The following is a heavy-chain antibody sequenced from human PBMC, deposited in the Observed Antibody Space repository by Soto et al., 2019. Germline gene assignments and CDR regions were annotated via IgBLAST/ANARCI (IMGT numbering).Heavy chain of an antibody. J-gene: IGHJ5*02. V-gene: IGHV4-34*01. Sequence: QVQLQQWGAGLLKPSETLSLTCAVYGGSFSGYYWSWIRQPPGKGLEWIGEINHSGSTNYNPSLKSRVTISVDTSKKQVSLKLSSVPAADTAVYYCARGPSMGWFDPWGQGTLVTVSS. D-gene: IGHD3-10*01. CDR2: INHSGST. CDR1: GGSFSGYY. CDR3: ARGPSMGWFDP.